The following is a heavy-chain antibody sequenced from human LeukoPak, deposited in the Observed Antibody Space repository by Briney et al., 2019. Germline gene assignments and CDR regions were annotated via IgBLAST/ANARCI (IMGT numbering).Heavy chain of an antibody. CDR2: INQDGSEK. V-gene: IGHV3-7*01. CDR3: ARLTASSTSCYGWCPADY. J-gene: IGHJ4*02. Sequence: GGSLRLSCAASGFTFSNYGMHWVRQAPGKGLEWVANINQDGSEKYYVDSVKGRFTTSRDNAKNSLYLQMNSLRAEDTAVYYCARLTASSTSCYGWCPADYWGQGTLVTVSS. CDR1: GFTFSNYG. D-gene: IGHD2-2*01.